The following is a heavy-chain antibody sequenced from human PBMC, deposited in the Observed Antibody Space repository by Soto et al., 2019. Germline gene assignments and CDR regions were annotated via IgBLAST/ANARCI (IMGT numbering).Heavy chain of an antibody. J-gene: IGHJ4*02. CDR3: ARVRYDRSGFDH. CDR2: ISHSGIT. Sequence: QVRLQESGPGLVRPSGALSVTCAVSGDSISRSHWWSWVRQSPGKGLEWIGEISHSGITNYNPSLKRRVTISGDKSKNQLSLKLTSVTAADTAVYYCARVRYDRSGFDHWGQGTLVSVSS. V-gene: IGHV4-4*02. CDR1: GDSISRSHW. D-gene: IGHD3-22*01.